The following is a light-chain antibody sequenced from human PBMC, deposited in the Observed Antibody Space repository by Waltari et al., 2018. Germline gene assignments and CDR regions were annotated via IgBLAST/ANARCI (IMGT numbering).Light chain of an antibody. V-gene: IGKV3-20*01. J-gene: IGKJ5*01. CDR3: QQYGTLIT. CDR1: QSVRSSY. Sequence: EIVLTQSPGTLSLSPGERATLSCRASQSVRSSYLAWYQQKPGQAPRLLIYGASSRATGIPDRFSGSGSRTDFTLTISRLEPEDFAVYYCQQYGTLITFGQGTRLEIK. CDR2: GAS.